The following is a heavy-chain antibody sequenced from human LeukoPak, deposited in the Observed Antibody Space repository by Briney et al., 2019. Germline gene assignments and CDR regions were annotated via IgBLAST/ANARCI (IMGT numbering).Heavy chain of an antibody. CDR3: ARDRSSSAAPSLSY. CDR1: GFTFSNYG. CDR2: ISSSGSTI. V-gene: IGHV3-48*02. Sequence: SGGSLRLSCAASGFTFSNYGMNWVRQAPGKGLEWVSYISSSGSTIYYADSVKGRFTISRDNAKSSLYLQMNSLRDEDTAVYHCARDRSSSAAPSLSYWGQGALVTVSS. D-gene: IGHD6-13*01. J-gene: IGHJ4*02.